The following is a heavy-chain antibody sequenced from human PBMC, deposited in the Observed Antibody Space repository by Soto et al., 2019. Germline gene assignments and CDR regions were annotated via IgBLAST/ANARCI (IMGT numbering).Heavy chain of an antibody. V-gene: IGHV4-30-2*01. CDR2: IYHSGST. Sequence: TLSLTCAVSGGSITSGGYSWNWIRQPPGKGLEWIGYIYHSGSTYYNPSLKSRVTISVDRSKNQFSLRLSSVTAADTAVYYCARGNDYGDYYFDYWGQGTLVTVSS. J-gene: IGHJ4*02. CDR3: ARGNDYGDYYFDY. CDR1: GGSITSGGYS. D-gene: IGHD4-17*01.